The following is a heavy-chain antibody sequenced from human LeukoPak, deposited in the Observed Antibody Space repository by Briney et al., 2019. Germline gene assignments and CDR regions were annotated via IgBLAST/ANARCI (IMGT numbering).Heavy chain of an antibody. V-gene: IGHV1-2*02. D-gene: IGHD4-11*01. CDR1: GYPFTAYF. CDR2: INPHSGGT. CDR3: ASGTGRVRIQDYSQMATDY. J-gene: IGHJ4*02. Sequence: ASVTVSCKSSGYPFTAYFIHWVRPAPGKGLEWMGWINPHSGGTNYAQKFLGRVTMTRYTSISTAYMELSRLRSDDTAVYYCASGTGRVRIQDYSQMATDYCGEGTLVTVSS.